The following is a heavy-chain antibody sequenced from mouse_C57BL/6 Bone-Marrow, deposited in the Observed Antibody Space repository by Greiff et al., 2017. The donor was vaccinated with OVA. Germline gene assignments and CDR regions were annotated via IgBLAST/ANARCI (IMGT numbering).Heavy chain of an antibody. CDR1: GFTFSSYA. J-gene: IGHJ2*01. CDR3: ARDSYDYDYFDY. V-gene: IGHV5-4*01. CDR2: ISDGGSYT. Sequence: EVMLVESGGGLVKPGGSLKLSCAASGFTFSSYAMSWVRQTPEKRLEWVATISDGGSYTYYPDNVKGRFTISRDNAKNNLYLQMSHLKSEDTAMYYCARDSYDYDYFDYWGQGTTLTVSS. D-gene: IGHD2-4*01.